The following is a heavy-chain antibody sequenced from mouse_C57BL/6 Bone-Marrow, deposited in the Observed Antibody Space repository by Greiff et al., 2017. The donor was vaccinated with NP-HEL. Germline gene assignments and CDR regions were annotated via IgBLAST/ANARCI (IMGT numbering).Heavy chain of an antibody. D-gene: IGHD1-1*01. CDR1: GFNIKDDY. Sequence: VQLQQSGAELVRPGASVKLSCTASGFNIKDDYMHWVKQRPEQGLEWIGWIDPENGDTEYASKFQGQATITADTSSNTAYLQLSSLTSEDTAVYYCTTITTVVATDWYFDVWGTGTTVTVSA. V-gene: IGHV14-4*01. CDR3: TTITTVVATDWYFDV. CDR2: IDPENGDT. J-gene: IGHJ1*03.